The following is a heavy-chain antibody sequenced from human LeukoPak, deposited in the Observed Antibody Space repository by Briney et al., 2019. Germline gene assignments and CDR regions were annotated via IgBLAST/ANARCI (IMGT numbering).Heavy chain of an antibody. CDR1: GGSISSYY. Sequence: PSETLSLTCTVSGGSISSYYWSWIRQPAGKGLEWIGRIYTSGSTNYNPSLKSRVTMSVDTSKNQFSLKLSSVTAADTAVYYCASSSPVPRRGYYHYMDVWGKGTTVTVSS. V-gene: IGHV4-4*07. D-gene: IGHD1-26*01. CDR2: IYTSGST. CDR3: ASSSPVPRRGYYHYMDV. J-gene: IGHJ6*03.